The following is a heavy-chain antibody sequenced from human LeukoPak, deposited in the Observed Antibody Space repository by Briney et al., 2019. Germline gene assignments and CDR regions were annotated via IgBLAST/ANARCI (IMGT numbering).Heavy chain of an antibody. Sequence: PSQTLSPTCGVSGASVSSIGYSWSWIRQPPGRGLEWIGYIYQSGSASYNPSLQSRVTISIDKSKNQFSLNLNSVTAADTAVYYCARNSYYDNSGEGAFDIWGQGTMVTVSS. CDR3: ARNSYYDNSGEGAFDI. J-gene: IGHJ3*02. V-gene: IGHV4-30-2*01. CDR1: GASVSSIGYS. CDR2: IYQSGSA. D-gene: IGHD3-22*01.